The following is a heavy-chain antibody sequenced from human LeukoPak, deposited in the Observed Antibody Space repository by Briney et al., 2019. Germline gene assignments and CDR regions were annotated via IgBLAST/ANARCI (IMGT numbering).Heavy chain of an antibody. CDR1: GFTFSSYG. D-gene: IGHD3-9*01. CDR2: IWDDGSNK. V-gene: IGHV3-33*01. J-gene: IGHJ5*02. CDR3: ARDGYDILTGYYPGRWFDP. Sequence: PGRSLRLSCAASGFTFSSYGMHWVRQAPGKGLEWVAVIWDDGSNKYYADSVKGRFTISRDNSKNTLYLQMNSLRAEDTAVYYCARDGYDILTGYYPGRWFDPWGQGTLVTVSS.